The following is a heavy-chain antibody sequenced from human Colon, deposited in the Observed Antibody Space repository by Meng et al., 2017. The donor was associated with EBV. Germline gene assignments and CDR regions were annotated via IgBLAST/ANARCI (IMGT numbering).Heavy chain of an antibody. Sequence: QLLLQESVPGLVTPSQTLSPTCTVSGVSSSSGDYYWSGIRQPPGKGLELIGHIYYSGRTSYNPSLKSRVTISVDTSNNQFSLKLSSVTAADTAVYYCARVGWRQWSFDLWGRGTLVTVSS. CDR2: IYYSGRT. CDR1: GVSSSSGDYY. V-gene: IGHV4-30-4*01. J-gene: IGHJ2*01. CDR3: ARVGWRQWSFDL. D-gene: IGHD5-18*01.